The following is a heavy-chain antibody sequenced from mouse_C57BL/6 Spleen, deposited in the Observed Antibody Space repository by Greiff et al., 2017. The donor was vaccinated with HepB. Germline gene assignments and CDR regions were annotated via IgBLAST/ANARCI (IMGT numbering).Heavy chain of an antibody. V-gene: IGHV3-6*01. CDR1: GYSITSGYY. CDR3: ARDEGIYDGYSLAY. J-gene: IGHJ3*01. D-gene: IGHD2-3*01. Sequence: EVQLQQSGPGLVKPSQSLSLTCSVTGYSITSGYYWNWIRQFPGNKLEWMGYISYDGSNNYNPSLKNRISITRDTSKNQFFLKLNSVTTEDTATYYCARDEGIYDGYSLAYWGQGTLVTVSA. CDR2: ISYDGSN.